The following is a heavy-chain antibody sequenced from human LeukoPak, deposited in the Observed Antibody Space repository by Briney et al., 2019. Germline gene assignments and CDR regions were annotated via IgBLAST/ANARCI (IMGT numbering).Heavy chain of an antibody. CDR2: IYYSGST. J-gene: IGHJ4*02. CDR3: AKLASHVGFTYFVDY. D-gene: IGHD2-2*01. V-gene: IGHV4-31*03. CDR1: GGSISSGGYY. Sequence: SETLSLTCTVSGGSISSGGYYWSWIRQHPGKGLEWIGYIYYSGSTYYNPSLKSRVTISVDTSKNQFSLKLSSVTAADTAVYYCAKLASHVGFTYFVDYWGQGTLVTVSS.